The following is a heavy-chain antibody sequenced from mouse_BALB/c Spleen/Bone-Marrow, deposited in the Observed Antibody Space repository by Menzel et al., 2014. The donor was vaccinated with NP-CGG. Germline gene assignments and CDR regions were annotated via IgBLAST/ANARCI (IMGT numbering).Heavy chain of an antibody. D-gene: IGHD1-1*01. Sequence: VMLVESGPELVRPGVSVKISCTGSGYTFTDYAMHWVKQSHAKSLEWIGVISTYSGNTNYNQKFKGKATMTVDKSSSTAYMELARLTSEDSAIYYCARSDYGSRGGYFDFWGQGTTLTVSS. CDR1: GYTFTDYA. CDR2: ISTYSGNT. V-gene: IGHV1-67*01. CDR3: ARSDYGSRGGYFDF. J-gene: IGHJ2*01.